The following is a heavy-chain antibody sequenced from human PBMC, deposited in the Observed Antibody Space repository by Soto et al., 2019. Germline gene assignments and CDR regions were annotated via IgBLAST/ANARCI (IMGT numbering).Heavy chain of an antibody. Sequence: GSLRLSCAASRFTFSDHNMDWVRQAPGKGLEWVGRTRNKANSYTTEYAASVKGRFTISRDDSKNSLYLQMNSLKIEDTAMYYCARLAPDWGQGTLVTVSS. CDR1: RFTFSDHN. CDR3: ARLAPD. V-gene: IGHV3-72*01. CDR2: TRNKANSYTT. J-gene: IGHJ4*02.